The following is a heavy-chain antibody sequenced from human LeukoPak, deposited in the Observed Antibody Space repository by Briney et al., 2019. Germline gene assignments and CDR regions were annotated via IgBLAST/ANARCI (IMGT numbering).Heavy chain of an antibody. J-gene: IGHJ4*02. Sequence: GASVKVSCKVSGYTLTELSMHWVRQAPGKGLEWMGGFDPEGGETIYAQKFQGRVTMTEDTSTDTAYMELSSLRSEDTAVYYCATCYDCVTATTHFDYWGQGTLVTVSS. D-gene: IGHD2-21*02. CDR1: GYTLTELS. V-gene: IGHV1-24*01. CDR3: ATCYDCVTATTHFDY. CDR2: FDPEGGET.